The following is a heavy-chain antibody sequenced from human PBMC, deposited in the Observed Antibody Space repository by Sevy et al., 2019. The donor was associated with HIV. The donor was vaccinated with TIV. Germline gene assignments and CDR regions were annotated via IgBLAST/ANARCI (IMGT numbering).Heavy chain of an antibody. CDR2: ISYDGSHK. CDR3: ARDESNPVGYYYSGMDV. D-gene: IGHD1-26*01. J-gene: IGHJ6*02. V-gene: IGHV3-30-3*01. Sequence: GGSLSLSCAASGFPFSSYALPWVRQPPGKGLQWVAVISYDGSHKYYADSVKGGFTLSRDNFKNTVYLQMNSLRAEDTAVYYCARDESNPVGYYYSGMDVWGQGTTVTVSS. CDR1: GFPFSSYA.